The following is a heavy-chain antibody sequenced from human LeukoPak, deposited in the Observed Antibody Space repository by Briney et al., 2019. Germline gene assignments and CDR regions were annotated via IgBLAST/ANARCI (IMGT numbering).Heavy chain of an antibody. CDR2: ITGSGDST. CDR1: GFTFTSYA. D-gene: IGHD4-11*01. V-gene: IGHV3-23*01. CDR3: ADSNYWYPVDY. J-gene: IGHJ4*02. Sequence: PGGSLRLSCAPSGFTFTSYAMRWVRQAPGKGLEWVSAITGSGDSTYYADSVKGRFTISRDNSKNTLYLQMNSLRAEDTAVYYCADSNYWYPVDYWGQGTLVTVSS.